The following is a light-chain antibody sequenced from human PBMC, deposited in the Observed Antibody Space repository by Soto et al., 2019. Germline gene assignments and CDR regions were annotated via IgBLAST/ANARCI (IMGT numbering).Light chain of an antibody. V-gene: IGKV1-39*01. CDR1: QSISNY. CDR3: QQSYNTPFYT. J-gene: IGKJ2*01. Sequence: DIQMTQSPSSLSASVGDRVTITCRASQSISNYLNWYQQKSGDAPKLLIYAATSLQSGVPSRFSGSGSGTDFTLTISSLRPEDFATYYCQQSYNTPFYTFGQGTKLEI. CDR2: AAT.